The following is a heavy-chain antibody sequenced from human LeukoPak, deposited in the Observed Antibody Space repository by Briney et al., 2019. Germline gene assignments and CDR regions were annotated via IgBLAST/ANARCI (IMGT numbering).Heavy chain of an antibody. V-gene: IGHV3-53*01. D-gene: IGHD3-3*01. CDR2: IYSGGST. CDR3: ARDGSGPWDAFDI. Sequence: GGSLRLSCAASGFTVSSNYMSWVRQAPGKGLEWVSVIYSGGSTYYADPVKGRFTISRDNSKNTLYLQMNSLRAEDTAVYYCARDGSGPWDAFDIWGQGTMVTVSS. J-gene: IGHJ3*02. CDR1: GFTVSSNY.